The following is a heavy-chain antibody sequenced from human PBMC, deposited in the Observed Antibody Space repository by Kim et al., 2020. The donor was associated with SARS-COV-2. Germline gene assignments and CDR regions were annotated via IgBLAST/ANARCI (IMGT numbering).Heavy chain of an antibody. CDR3: AKRLVGSTNYYFDY. Sequence: SVKGRFTISRDNSKNMLYLQMNSLRAEETAVYYCAKRLVGSTNYYFDYWGQGTLVTVSS. J-gene: IGHJ4*02. V-gene: IGHV3-23*01. D-gene: IGHD1-26*01.